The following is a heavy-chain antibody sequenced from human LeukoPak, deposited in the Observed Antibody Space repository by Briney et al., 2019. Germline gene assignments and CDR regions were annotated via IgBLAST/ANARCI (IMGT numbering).Heavy chain of an antibody. CDR2: IYYSGST. CDR3: ARDKSSSGGFDY. Sequence: SETLSLTCTVSGGSISGYYWNWIRQPPGKGLEWIGYIYYSGSTNYNPSLKSRVTISVDTSKNQFSLKLSSVTAADTAVYYCARDKSSSGGFDYWGQGTLVTVSS. J-gene: IGHJ4*02. V-gene: IGHV4-59*01. D-gene: IGHD6-13*01. CDR1: GGSISGYY.